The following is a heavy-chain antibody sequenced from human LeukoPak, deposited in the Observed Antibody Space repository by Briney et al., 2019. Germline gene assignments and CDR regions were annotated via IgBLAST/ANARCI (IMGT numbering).Heavy chain of an antibody. Sequence: SETLSLTCTVSGGSISSYYWSWIRQPPGKGLEGMGYIYYSGRTNYNPSLKSRVTISVDTSKNQFSLKLSSVTAADTAVYYCARGYVDTAMVNWYYFDYWGQGTLVTVSS. D-gene: IGHD5-18*01. CDR3: ARGYVDTAMVNWYYFDY. J-gene: IGHJ4*02. CDR1: GGSISSYY. CDR2: IYYSGRT. V-gene: IGHV4-59*01.